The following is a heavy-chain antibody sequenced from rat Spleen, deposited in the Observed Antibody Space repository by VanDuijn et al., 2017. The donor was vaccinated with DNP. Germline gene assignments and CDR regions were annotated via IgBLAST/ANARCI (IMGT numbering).Heavy chain of an antibody. V-gene: IGHV4-2*01. CDR2: INKDGNTI. Sequence: EVNLVESGGGLVQPGRSLKLSCTASGFNFNDYWMGWVRQAPGKGLEWIGEINKDGNTINYTPSLKDKFTISRDNAQNTLYLQMSTLGSEDTAIYYCTRMGYYGYKGYWGQGVMVTVSS. CDR3: TRMGYYGYKGY. D-gene: IGHD1-9*01. CDR1: GFNFNDYW. J-gene: IGHJ2*01.